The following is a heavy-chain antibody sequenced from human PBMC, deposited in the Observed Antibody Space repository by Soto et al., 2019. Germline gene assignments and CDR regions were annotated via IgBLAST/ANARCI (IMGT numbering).Heavy chain of an antibody. CDR3: AKRPRALLAFDY. CDR2: ISDSGGTS. CDR1: GFIFSNYV. J-gene: IGHJ4*02. V-gene: IGHV3-23*04. D-gene: IGHD1-26*01. Sequence: EVQLVDSGGGLVQPGGSLRLSCAASGFIFSNYVMSWVLQAPVKGLECVSSISDSGGTSYYADSVKGRFTISRDNSKNTLYLQMNSLRAEDTAIYYCAKRPRALLAFDYWGQGTLVTVSS.